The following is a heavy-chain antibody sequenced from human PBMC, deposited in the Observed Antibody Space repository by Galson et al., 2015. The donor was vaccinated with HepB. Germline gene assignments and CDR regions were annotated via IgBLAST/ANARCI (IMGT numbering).Heavy chain of an antibody. Sequence: SLRLSCAASGFTFSRCAMTWVRQAPGKGLEWVSSITSSGGKTYYTDSVKGRFTISRDRSRNTVLLQLNSLRAEDTAVYYCAKDGIMVANNPYQLHFWGQGTLVSVSS. CDR2: ITSSGGKT. CDR3: AKDGIMVANNPYQLHF. D-gene: IGHD2-15*01. CDR1: GFTFSRCA. J-gene: IGHJ4*02. V-gene: IGHV3-23*01.